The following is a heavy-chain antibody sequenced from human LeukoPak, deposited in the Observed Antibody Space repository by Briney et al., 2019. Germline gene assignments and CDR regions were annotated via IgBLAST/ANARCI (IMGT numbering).Heavy chain of an antibody. CDR3: AKDYEPLVGVHRWGDWFDP. CDR2: ISGTGGST. V-gene: IGHV3-23*01. CDR1: GFTFSTYA. J-gene: IGHJ5*02. D-gene: IGHD1-26*01. Sequence: GGSLRLSCAASGFTFSTYAMTWVRQAPGKGLEWVSLISGTGGSTYYADSVKGRFTISRDNPKNTLYLQMNSLRAEDTAVYYCAKDYEPLVGVHRWGDWFDPWGQGTLVTVSS.